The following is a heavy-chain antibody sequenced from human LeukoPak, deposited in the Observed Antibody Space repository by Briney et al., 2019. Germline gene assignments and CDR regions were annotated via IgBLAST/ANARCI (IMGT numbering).Heavy chain of an antibody. D-gene: IGHD3-16*02. J-gene: IGHJ3*02. Sequence: ASVKVSCKVSGYTLTELSMHWVRQAPGKGREWMGGFDPEDGETIYAQKFQGRVTMTEDTSTDTAYMELSSLRSEDTAVYYCAVYPLRLGELSMSLSDAFDIWGQGTMVTVSS. CDR2: FDPEDGET. CDR1: GYTLTELS. CDR3: AVYPLRLGELSMSLSDAFDI. V-gene: IGHV1-24*01.